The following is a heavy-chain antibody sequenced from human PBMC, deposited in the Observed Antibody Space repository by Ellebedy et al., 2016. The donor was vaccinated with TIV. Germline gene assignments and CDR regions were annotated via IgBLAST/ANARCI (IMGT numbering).Heavy chain of an antibody. Sequence: SETLSLXXVVSGDSISPINYYWGWIRQPPGKGLEWIGSIYYSGSTYYIPSLRSRVAVSVDTSKNQFSLKLNSVTAADTAVYYCARVGGDDYVWGSYRLHAFDIWGQGTMVTVSS. CDR1: GDSISPINYY. V-gene: IGHV4-39*07. CDR3: ARVGGDDYVWGSYRLHAFDI. CDR2: IYYSGST. D-gene: IGHD3-16*02. J-gene: IGHJ3*02.